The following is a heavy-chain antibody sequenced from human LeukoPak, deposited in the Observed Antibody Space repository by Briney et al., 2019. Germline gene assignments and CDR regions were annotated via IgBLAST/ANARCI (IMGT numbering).Heavy chain of an antibody. Sequence: GGSLRLSCAASGFTFSSHGMHGVRQAPGKGLEWVAVISYDGSNKYYADSVKGRFTISRDSSKNTLSLQMNSLRTEDTAVYYCARGGGQNGIYYFDYWGQGTLLTVSS. CDR2: ISYDGSNK. CDR3: ARGGGQNGIYYFDY. CDR1: GFTFSSHG. J-gene: IGHJ4*02. V-gene: IGHV3-30*03. D-gene: IGHD2-15*01.